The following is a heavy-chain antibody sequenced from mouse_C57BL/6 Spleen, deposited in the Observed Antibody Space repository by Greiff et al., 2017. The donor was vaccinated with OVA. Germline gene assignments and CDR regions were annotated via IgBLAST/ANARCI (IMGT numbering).Heavy chain of an antibody. V-gene: IGHV5-16*01. CDR3: ARGDDGYYPFDY. CDR2: INYDGSST. CDR1: GFTFSDYY. Sequence: DVKLVESEGGLVQPGSSMKLSCTASGFTFSDYYMAWVRQVPEKGLEWVANINYDGSSTYYLDSLKSRFIISRDNAKNILYLQMSSLKSEDTATYYCARGDDGYYPFDYWGQGTTLTVSS. D-gene: IGHD2-3*01. J-gene: IGHJ2*01.